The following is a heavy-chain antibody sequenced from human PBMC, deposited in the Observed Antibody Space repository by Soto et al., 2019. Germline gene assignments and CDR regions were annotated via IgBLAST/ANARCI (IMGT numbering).Heavy chain of an antibody. D-gene: IGHD3-9*01. CDR2: INHSGST. V-gene: IGHV4-34*01. CDR3: ARGLDSLPQQSNWFDP. CDR1: GGSFSGYY. J-gene: IGHJ5*02. Sequence: SETLSLTCAVYGGSFSGYYWSWIRQPPGKGLEWIGEINHSGSTNYNPSLKSRVTISVDTSKNQFSLKLSSVTAADTAVYYCARGLDSLPQQSNWFDPWGQGTLVT.